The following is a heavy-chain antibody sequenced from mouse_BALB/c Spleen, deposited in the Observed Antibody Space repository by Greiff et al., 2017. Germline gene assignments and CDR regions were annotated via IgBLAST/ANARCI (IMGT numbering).Heavy chain of an antibody. V-gene: IGHV5-9-4*01. J-gene: IGHJ2*01. CDR1: GFTFSSYA. Sequence: EVKVVESGGGLVKPGGSLKLSCAASGFTFSSYAMSWVRQSPEKRLEWVAEISSGGSYTYYPDTVTGRFTISRDNAKNTLYLEMSSLRSEDTAMYYCAREPYGSRYYFDYWGQGTTLTVSS. CDR2: ISSGGSYT. D-gene: IGHD1-1*01. CDR3: AREPYGSRYYFDY.